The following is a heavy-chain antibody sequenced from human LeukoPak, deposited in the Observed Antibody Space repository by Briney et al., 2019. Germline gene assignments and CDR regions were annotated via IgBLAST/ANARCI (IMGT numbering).Heavy chain of an antibody. CDR3: ARDQGSGSYYPRFDY. J-gene: IGHJ4*02. Sequence: GASVKVSCKACGYTLTSYGISWVRQAPGQGLEWMGWISAYDSNISYAQELQGRVTLTIDTSTTTAYMELRSLGSDDTAMYYCARDQGSGSYYPRFDYWGQGTLVTVSS. CDR1: GYTLTSYG. V-gene: IGHV1-18*01. CDR2: ISAYDSNI. D-gene: IGHD3-10*01.